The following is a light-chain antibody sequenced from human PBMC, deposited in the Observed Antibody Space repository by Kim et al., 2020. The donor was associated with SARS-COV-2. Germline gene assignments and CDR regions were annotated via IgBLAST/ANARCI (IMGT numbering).Light chain of an antibody. CDR2: GAS. CDR3: QHYNNWPPWT. J-gene: IGKJ1*01. Sequence: EIVMTQSPATLSVSPGERATLSCRASQSVSTSLAWYQQKPGQAPRLLIYGASTRATGIPARFSGSGSGTEFTLTISSLQSEDFAVYYCQHYNNWPPWTFGKGPRWIS. CDR1: QSVSTS. V-gene: IGKV3-15*01.